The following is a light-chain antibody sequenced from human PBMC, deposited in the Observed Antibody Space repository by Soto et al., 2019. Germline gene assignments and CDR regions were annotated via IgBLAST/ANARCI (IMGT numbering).Light chain of an antibody. CDR1: QGIRNN. V-gene: IGKV1-6*01. CDR2: TAH. CDR3: LQDYNYPYT. J-gene: IGKJ2*01. Sequence: AIQMTQSPSSLSASVGDRVTITCRASQGIRNNLGWYQHKPGKAPNLLIYTAHSSQTGVTSRFSGSGSGTEFTLTISSLQPEDFANYCCLQDYNYPYTFGQGTRLEIK.